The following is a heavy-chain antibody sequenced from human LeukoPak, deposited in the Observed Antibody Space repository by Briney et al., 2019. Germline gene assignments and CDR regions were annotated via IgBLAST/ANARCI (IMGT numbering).Heavy chain of an antibody. D-gene: IGHD4-17*01. CDR2: IYYSGST. Sequence: PSETLSLTCTVSGGSISSYYWSWIRQLPGKGMERIGYIYYSGSTNYNTSLKSRVTISVNTSKNQLSLKLSSVTAANTAVYYCAREGIPTGDFDYWGQGTLVTVSS. CDR1: GGSISSYY. V-gene: IGHV4-59*01. J-gene: IGHJ4*02. CDR3: AREGIPTGDFDY.